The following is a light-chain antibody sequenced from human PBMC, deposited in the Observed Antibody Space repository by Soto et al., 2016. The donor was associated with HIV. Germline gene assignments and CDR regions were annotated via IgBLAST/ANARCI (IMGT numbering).Light chain of an antibody. CDR1: QNIRKW. CDR3: QQYQTEEGT. V-gene: IGKV1-5*03. J-gene: IGKJ1*01. CDR2: KAS. Sequence: DIQMTQSPPTLSASVGDRVTITCRASQNIRKWLAWYQQKPGKAPKLLIYKASTLQTGVPSRFSGSGSGTEFTLTITTVQPDDFATYYCQQYQTEEGTFGQGTTVEIK.